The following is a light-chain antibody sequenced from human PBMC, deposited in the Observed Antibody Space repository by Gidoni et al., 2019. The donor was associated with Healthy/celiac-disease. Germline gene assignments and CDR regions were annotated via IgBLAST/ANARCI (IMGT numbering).Light chain of an antibody. CDR3: LQDYNYPYT. CDR1: QGIRND. CDR2: AAS. J-gene: IGKJ2*01. Sequence: AIQMTQSPSSLSASVGDRVTITCRASQGIRNDLGWYQQKPGKAPKLLIYAASSLQSGVPSRFRGSGSGTDFTLTISSLQPEDFATYYCLQDYNYPYTFXQXTKLEIK. V-gene: IGKV1-6*01.